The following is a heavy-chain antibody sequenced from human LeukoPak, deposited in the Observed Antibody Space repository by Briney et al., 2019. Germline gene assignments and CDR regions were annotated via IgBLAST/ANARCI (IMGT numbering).Heavy chain of an antibody. CDR2: ISYDGSNK. D-gene: IGHD3-9*01. CDR1: GFTFSSYA. J-gene: IGHJ4*02. Sequence: GGSLRLSCAASGFTFSSYAMHWVRQAPGKGLEGVAVISYDGSNKYYADSVKGRFTISRDNSKNTLYLQMNSLRAEDTAVYYCARGGLRYFDWLPRGIFDYWGQGTLVTVSS. V-gene: IGHV3-30*04. CDR3: ARGGLRYFDWLPRGIFDY.